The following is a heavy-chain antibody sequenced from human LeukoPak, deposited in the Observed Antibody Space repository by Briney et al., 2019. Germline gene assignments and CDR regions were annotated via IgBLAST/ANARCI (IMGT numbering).Heavy chain of an antibody. Sequence: LWASVKVSCKASGYTFTSYYMHWVRQAPGQGLEWMGIINPSGGSTSYAQKFQGRVTMTRDTSTSTVYMELSSLRSEDTAVYYCARVAVYYYDSSGYYEEGFDYWGQGTLVTVSS. CDR3: ARVAVYYYDSSGYYEEGFDY. D-gene: IGHD3-22*01. CDR1: GYTFTSYY. CDR2: INPSGGST. V-gene: IGHV1-46*01. J-gene: IGHJ4*02.